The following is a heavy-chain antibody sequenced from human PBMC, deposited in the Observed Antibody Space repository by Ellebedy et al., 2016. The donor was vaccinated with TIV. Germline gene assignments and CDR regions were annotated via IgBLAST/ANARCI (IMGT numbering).Heavy chain of an antibody. CDR3: ARGLIVGATYFDS. CDR2: VYHSGST. Sequence: SETLSLTCAVSGAPISRNNWWSWVRQPPGKGLEWIGEVYHSGSTNYNSSLKSRVSMSVDKSKNQFTLHLTSVTAADTAVYYCARGLIVGATYFDSWGRGTLVTVSS. J-gene: IGHJ4*02. D-gene: IGHD1-26*01. CDR1: GAPISRNNW. V-gene: IGHV4-4*02.